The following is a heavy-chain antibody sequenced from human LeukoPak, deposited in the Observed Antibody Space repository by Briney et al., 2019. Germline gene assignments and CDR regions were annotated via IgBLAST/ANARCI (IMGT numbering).Heavy chain of an antibody. CDR2: IYTSGST. V-gene: IGHV4-4*07. CDR1: GGSISSYY. J-gene: IGHJ5*02. D-gene: IGHD3-16*01. Sequence: SETLSLTCTVSGGSISSYYWSWIRQPAGEGLEWIGRIYTSGSTNYNPSLKSRVTMSVDTSKNQFSLKLSSVTAADTAVYYCARDLHWGSHFDPWGQGTLVTVSS. CDR3: ARDLHWGSHFDP.